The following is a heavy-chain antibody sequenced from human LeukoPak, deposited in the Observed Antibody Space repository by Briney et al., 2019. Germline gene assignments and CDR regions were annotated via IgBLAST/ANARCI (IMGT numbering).Heavy chain of an antibody. V-gene: IGHV1-18*01. D-gene: IGHD1-7*01. CDR1: GYTFTSYG. Sequence: SVKVSCKASGYTFTSYGISWVRQAPGPGLEWMGWISAYNGNTNYAQKLQGRVTMTTDTSTSTAYMELRSLRSDDTAVYYCARSAGPELRLYYYYGMDVWGQGTTVTVSS. CDR3: ARSAGPELRLYYYYGMDV. J-gene: IGHJ6*02. CDR2: ISAYNGNT.